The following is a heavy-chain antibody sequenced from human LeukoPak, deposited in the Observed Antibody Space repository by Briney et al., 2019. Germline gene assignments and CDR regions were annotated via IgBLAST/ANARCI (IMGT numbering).Heavy chain of an antibody. CDR2: IKQDGSEK. CDR3: ARASDPWLQLT. V-gene: IGHV3-7*05. J-gene: IGHJ5*02. Sequence: GGSLRLSCAASGFTFSNYWMIWVRQAPGKGLEWVGNIKQDGSEKRYADSVRGRFSISRDNAQTSLYLQMNSLRAEDTAVYYCARASDPWLQLTWGQGTLVTVS. D-gene: IGHD5-24*01. CDR1: GFTFSNYW.